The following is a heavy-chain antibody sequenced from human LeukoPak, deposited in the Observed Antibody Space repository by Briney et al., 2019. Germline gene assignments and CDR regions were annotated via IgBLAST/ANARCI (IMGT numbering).Heavy chain of an antibody. D-gene: IGHD4-23*01. CDR3: ARDYNYGDNSVFDY. V-gene: IGHV3-7*01. CDR1: GFTFSSYG. CDR2: IKQDGSEK. Sequence: GGSLRLSCAASGFTFSSYGMHWVRQAPGKGLEWVANIKQDGSEKYYVDSVKGRFTISRDNAKNSLYLQMNSLRAEDTAVYYCARDYNYGDNSVFDYWGQGTLVTVSS. J-gene: IGHJ4*02.